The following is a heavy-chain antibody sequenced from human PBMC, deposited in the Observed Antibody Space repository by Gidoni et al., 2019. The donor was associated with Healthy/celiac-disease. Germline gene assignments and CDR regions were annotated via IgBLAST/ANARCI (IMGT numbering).Heavy chain of an antibody. Sequence: QVQLVESGGGLVKPGGSLRLSCAASGFTFSYYYMSWIRQAPGKGLAWVSYIRSSGSNIYYADSVKGRFTISRDNAKNSLYLQMNSLRAEDTAVYYCARDQGTAMANDAFDIWGQGTMVTVSS. CDR1: GFTFSYYY. CDR3: ARDQGTAMANDAFDI. D-gene: IGHD5-18*01. CDR2: IRSSGSNI. V-gene: IGHV3-11*01. J-gene: IGHJ3*02.